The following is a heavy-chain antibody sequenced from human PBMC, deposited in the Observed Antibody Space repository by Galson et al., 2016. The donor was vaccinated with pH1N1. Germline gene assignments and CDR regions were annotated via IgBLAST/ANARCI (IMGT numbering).Heavy chain of an antibody. CDR2: IIGMFAKT. V-gene: IGHV1-69*13. CDR1: GGTFSSFG. Sequence: SVKVSCKASGGTFSSFGISWVRQAPGQGLEWMGGIIGMFAKTNYAQKFQGRVTIAADELTSTAYMDLSSLTSEDPAVYYCARSPGYMVTALDNWGHGTLVTVSS. CDR3: ARSPGYMVTALDN. J-gene: IGHJ4*01. D-gene: IGHD2-21*02.